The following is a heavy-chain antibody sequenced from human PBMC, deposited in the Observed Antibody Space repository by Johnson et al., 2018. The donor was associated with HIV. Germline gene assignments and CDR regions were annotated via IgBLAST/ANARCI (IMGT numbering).Heavy chain of an antibody. CDR2: IRNNGGTT. CDR1: GFTFSTYA. D-gene: IGHD3-22*01. J-gene: IGHJ3*01. Sequence: VQLVESGGGLVQPGGSLRLSCAASGFTFSTYAMHWVRQAPGKGLEYVSAIRNNGGTTYYANSVEGRFTISRDNFKNALYLQMDSLRAEDTAVYYWAIPYLYDSNIYHWGQGTMVTVSS. CDR3: AIPYLYDSNIYH. V-gene: IGHV3-64*01.